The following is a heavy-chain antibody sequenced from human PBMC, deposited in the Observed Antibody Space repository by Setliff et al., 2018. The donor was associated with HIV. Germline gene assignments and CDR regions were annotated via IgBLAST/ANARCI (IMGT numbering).Heavy chain of an antibody. V-gene: IGHV4-34*01. D-gene: IGHD3-16*02. CDR3: ARGYDYVWGSYRLPYYFDY. CDR1: GGSFSDNY. Sequence: SETLSLTCAVYGGSFSDNYWSWIRQSPGKGLEWIGEINHSGRTKYSPSLRSRVSISVDTSKTQFSLKLSSVTAADTAVYYCARGYDYVWGSYRLPYYFDYWGQGTLVTVSS. CDR2: INHSGRT. J-gene: IGHJ4*02.